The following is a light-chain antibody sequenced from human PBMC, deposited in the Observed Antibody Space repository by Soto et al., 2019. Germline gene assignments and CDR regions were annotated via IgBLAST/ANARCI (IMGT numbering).Light chain of an antibody. V-gene: IGKV3-20*01. CDR1: QSVSKNY. J-gene: IGKJ1*01. CDR2: GAS. Sequence: ENGLGQSPAPPSFSPGGRATLSCRASQSVSKNYLAWYKPKPGQAPRLLIYGASNRATGIPDRFSGSGSGTDFTLTISRLEPEDFAVYYCQQYGSSGTFGQGTKVDIK. CDR3: QQYGSSGT.